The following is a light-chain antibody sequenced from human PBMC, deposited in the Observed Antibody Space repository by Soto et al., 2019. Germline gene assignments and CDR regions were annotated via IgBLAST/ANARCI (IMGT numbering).Light chain of an antibody. CDR2: RNN. CDR1: SSNIGSNY. CDR3: AAWDDSLSGLYV. J-gene: IGLJ1*01. V-gene: IGLV1-47*01. Sequence: QSVLTQPPSASGTPGQRVTISCSGSSSNIGSNYVYWYQQLPGTAPKLLIYRNNQRPSGVPDRLSGSKSGTSASLAISGLRSEAEADYYCAAWDDSLSGLYVFGTGTKLTVL.